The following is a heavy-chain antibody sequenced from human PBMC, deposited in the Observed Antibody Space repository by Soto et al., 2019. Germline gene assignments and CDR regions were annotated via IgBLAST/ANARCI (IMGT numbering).Heavy chain of an antibody. CDR3: ATDPLRGYSGSPTY. J-gene: IGHJ4*02. Sequence: SVKVSCKASGGTFSSYAISWVRQAPGKGLEWMGGIIPIFGTANYAQKFQGRVTMTEDTSTDTAYMELSSLRSEDTAVYYCATDPLRGYSGSPTYWGQGTLVTVSS. CDR2: IIPIFGTA. CDR1: GGTFSSYA. V-gene: IGHV1-69*06. D-gene: IGHD5-12*01.